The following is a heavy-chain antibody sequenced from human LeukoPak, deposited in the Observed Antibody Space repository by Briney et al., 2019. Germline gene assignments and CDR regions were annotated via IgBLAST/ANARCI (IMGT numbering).Heavy chain of an antibody. J-gene: IGHJ4*02. CDR2: IIPIFGIA. V-gene: IGHV1-69*04. D-gene: IGHD5-24*01. CDR1: GGTFSSYA. Sequence: SVKVSCKASGGTFSSYAISWVRQAPGQGLEWMGRIIPIFGIAYYAQKFQGRVTITADKSTSTAYMELSSLRSEDTAVYYCARRRDGYNGDYFDYWGQGTLVTVSS. CDR3: ARRRDGYNGDYFDY.